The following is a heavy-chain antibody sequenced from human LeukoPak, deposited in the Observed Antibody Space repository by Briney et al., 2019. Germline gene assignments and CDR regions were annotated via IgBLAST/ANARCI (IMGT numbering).Heavy chain of an antibody. V-gene: IGHV1-58*01. J-gene: IGHJ6*02. CDR1: GFTFTTSA. D-gene: IGHD3-22*01. Sequence: GASVKVSCKASGFTFTTSAVKWVRQARGQRLEWIGWIVVGSGNTNYEQKFQERVTITRDMSTSTVYMDLSSQRSEDTAVYYCAAASNYYDRSNYYSYAMDVWGQGTTVTVSS. CDR2: IVVGSGNT. CDR3: AAASNYYDRSNYYSYAMDV.